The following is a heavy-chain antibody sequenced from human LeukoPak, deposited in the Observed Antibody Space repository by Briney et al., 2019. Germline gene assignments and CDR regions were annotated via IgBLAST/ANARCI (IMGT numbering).Heavy chain of an antibody. Sequence: SETLSLTCTVSGGSISSYYWSWIRQPPGKGLEWIGYIYYSGSTNYNPSLKNRVTISVDTSKNQFSLKLSSVTAADTAVYYCARAAVTTSRYFQHWGQGTLVTVSS. CDR1: GGSISSYY. D-gene: IGHD4-17*01. CDR3: ARAAVTTSRYFQH. CDR2: IYYSGST. J-gene: IGHJ1*01. V-gene: IGHV4-59*01.